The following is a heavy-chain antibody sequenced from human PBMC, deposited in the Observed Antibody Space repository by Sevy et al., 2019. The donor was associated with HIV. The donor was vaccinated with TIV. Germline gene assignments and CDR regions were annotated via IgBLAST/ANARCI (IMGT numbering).Heavy chain of an antibody. Sequence: SETLSLTCTVSGGSISSYYWSWIRQPPGKGLEWIGYIYYSGSTNYNPSLKSRVTISVDTSKNQFSLKLSSVTAADTAVYYCAREGWAVAGTFAFDYRGQGTLVTVSS. D-gene: IGHD6-19*01. J-gene: IGHJ4*02. CDR3: AREGWAVAGTFAFDY. CDR2: IYYSGST. V-gene: IGHV4-59*01. CDR1: GGSISSYY.